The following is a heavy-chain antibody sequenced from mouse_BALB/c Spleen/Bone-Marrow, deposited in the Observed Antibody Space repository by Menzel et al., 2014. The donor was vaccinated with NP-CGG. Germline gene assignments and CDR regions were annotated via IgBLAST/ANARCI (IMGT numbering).Heavy chain of an antibody. CDR2: ISEGGNYT. V-gene: IGHV5-4*02. CDR1: GFTFSDYY. Sequence: EVELVESGGGLVKPGGALKLSCAASGFTFSDYYMYWVRQTPEKRLEWVATISEGGNYTCYPDSVKGRFTISRDNAKNNLYLQMNSLKSEDTAMYCCASDGDYKCAWFAFWGQGTLVTVSA. J-gene: IGHJ3*01. CDR3: ASDGDYKCAWFAF. D-gene: IGHD2-13*01.